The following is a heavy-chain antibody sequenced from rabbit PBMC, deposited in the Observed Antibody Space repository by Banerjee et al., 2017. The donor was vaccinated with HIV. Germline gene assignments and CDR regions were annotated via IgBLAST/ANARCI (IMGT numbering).Heavy chain of an antibody. CDR3: VRGGL. CDR1: GFTISSSYV. Sequence: QSLEESGGDLVKPEGSLTLTCTASGFTISSSYVMCWVRQAPGKGLEWIACIYAGKGSTVYASWVNGRFTISSDNAQNTVDLQMNSLTAADTATYFCVRGGLWGQGTLVTVS. V-gene: IGHV1S40*01. J-gene: IGHJ3*01. CDR2: IYAGKGST.